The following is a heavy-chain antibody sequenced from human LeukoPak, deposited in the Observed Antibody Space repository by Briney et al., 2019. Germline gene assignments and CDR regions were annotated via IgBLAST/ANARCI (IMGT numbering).Heavy chain of an antibody. Sequence: GASVKVSCKASGYTFTSYAMHWVRQAPGQRLEWMGRIDPSDSYTNYSPSFQGHVTISADKSISTAYLQWSSLKASDTAMYYCARHRLDYDILTGYSSYYYYYGMDVWGQGTTVTVSS. D-gene: IGHD3-9*01. CDR3: ARHRLDYDILTGYSSYYYYYGMDV. V-gene: IGHV5-10-1*01. CDR1: GYTFTSYA. J-gene: IGHJ6*02. CDR2: IDPSDSYT.